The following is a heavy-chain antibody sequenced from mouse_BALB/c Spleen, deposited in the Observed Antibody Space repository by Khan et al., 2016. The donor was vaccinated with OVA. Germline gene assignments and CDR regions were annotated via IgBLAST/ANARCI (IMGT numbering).Heavy chain of an antibody. CDR3: ARISSYWYSNV. CDR1: GYTFTNYG. D-gene: IGHD6-2*01. J-gene: IGHJ1*01. V-gene: IGHV9-1*02. Sequence: QIQLVQSGPELKKPGETVKISCKASGYTFTNYGMNWVKQAPGKGLKWMGWINTYTGEPTYADDFKGRFVFSLETSASTAYLQISNLKNEDRTTYFCARISSYWYSNVWGAGTTVTVSS. CDR2: INTYTGEP.